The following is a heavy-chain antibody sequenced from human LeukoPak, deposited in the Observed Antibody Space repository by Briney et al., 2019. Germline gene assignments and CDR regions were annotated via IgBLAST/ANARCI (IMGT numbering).Heavy chain of an antibody. CDR2: ISGSGGST. V-gene: IGHV3-23*01. CDR3: AVNYDVLTSYYTDLDY. J-gene: IGHJ4*02. CDR1: GFTVSSNY. Sequence: GGSLRLSCAASGFTVSSNYMTWVRQAPGKGLEWVSSISGSGGSTFYADSVKGRFSISRDNSKNTLFLQMNSLRAEDTAVYYCAVNYDVLTSYYTDLDYWGQGTLVTVSS. D-gene: IGHD3-9*01.